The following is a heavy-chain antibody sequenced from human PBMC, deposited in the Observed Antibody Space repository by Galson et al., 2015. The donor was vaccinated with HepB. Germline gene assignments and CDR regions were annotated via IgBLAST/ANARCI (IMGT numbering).Heavy chain of an antibody. CDR1: GYTFTGYY. CDR3: ARWPCGDDYCSTTRRSYYYGLDA. CDR2: INPNSGGT. Sequence: QSGAEVKKPGESLKTSCKASGYTFTGYYIHWVRQAPGQGLEWLGWINPNSGGTNYAQRFQGRVTMTRDTSSSTAYMELSRLSSDDTAVYYCARWPCGDDYCSTTRRSYYYGLDAWGRGTTVTVSS. D-gene: IGHD2-2*01. V-gene: IGHV1-2*02. J-gene: IGHJ6*02.